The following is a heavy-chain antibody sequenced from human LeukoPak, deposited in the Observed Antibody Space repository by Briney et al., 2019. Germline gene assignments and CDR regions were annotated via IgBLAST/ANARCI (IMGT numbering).Heavy chain of an antibody. Sequence: PSQTLSLTCTVSGGSVSSGNYYWRWLRQPAGKRLELIGRMYTSGSTHYNPSLKSRFTISRDTSTNQFSLKLTSVTAADTAVYYCAGMIGYFDFWGQGTLVTVSS. CDR2: MYTSGST. CDR3: AGMIGYFDF. CDR1: GGSVSSGNYY. D-gene: IGHD3-16*01. V-gene: IGHV4-61*02. J-gene: IGHJ4*02.